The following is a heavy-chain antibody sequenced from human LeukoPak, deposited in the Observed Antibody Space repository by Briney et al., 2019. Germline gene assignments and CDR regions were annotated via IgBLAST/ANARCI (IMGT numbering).Heavy chain of an antibody. J-gene: IGHJ4*02. V-gene: IGHV3-9*01. D-gene: IGHD3-10*01. Sequence: GGSLRLSCAASGFTFDDYAMHWVRQAPGKGLEWVSGISWNSGSIGYADSVKGRFTISRDNAKNSLYLQMNSLRAEDTALYYCAKDMGRGMVRGVEFDYWGQGTLVTVSP. CDR3: AKDMGRGMVRGVEFDY. CDR1: GFTFDDYA. CDR2: ISWNSGSI.